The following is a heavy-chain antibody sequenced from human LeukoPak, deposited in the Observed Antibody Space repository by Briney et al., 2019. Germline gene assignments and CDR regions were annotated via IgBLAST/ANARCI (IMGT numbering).Heavy chain of an antibody. CDR2: IRYDGSNK. CDR1: GFTFSSYG. J-gene: IGHJ1*01. CDR3: AKDYPTVVVPAAIDFQH. V-gene: IGHV3-30*02. Sequence: GGSLRLSCAASGFTFSSYGMHWVRQAPGKGLEWVAIIRYDGSNKYYADSVKGRFTISRDNSKNTLYLQMNSLRAEDTAVYYCAKDYPTVVVPAAIDFQHWGQGTLVTVSS. D-gene: IGHD2-2*01.